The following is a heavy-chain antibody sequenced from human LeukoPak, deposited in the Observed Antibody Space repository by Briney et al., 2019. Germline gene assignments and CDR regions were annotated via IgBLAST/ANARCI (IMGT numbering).Heavy chain of an antibody. Sequence: PGGSLRLSCAASGFTFSDYYMSWIRQAPGKGLEWVSYISSIDTTTYYADSTTGPFTNSRDNANNSLYLQMNSLRDQDTAGYCCASSSSSCCRPPRVPFDYWGRETLVTVFS. CDR2: ISSIDTTT. CDR3: ASSSSSCCRPPRVPFDY. V-gene: IGHV3-11*01. J-gene: IGHJ4*02. CDR1: GFTFSDYY. D-gene: IGHD6-13*01.